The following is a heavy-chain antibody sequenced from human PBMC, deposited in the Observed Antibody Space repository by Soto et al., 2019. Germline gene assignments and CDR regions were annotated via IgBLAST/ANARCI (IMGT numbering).Heavy chain of an antibody. J-gene: IGHJ4*02. CDR2: ISSTTNYI. CDR1: GLTFTRYS. V-gene: IGHV3-21*06. CDR3: ARESEDLTSNFDY. Sequence: GGSLRLSCAASGLTFTRYSMNWVRQAPGKGLEWVSSISSTTNYIYYGDSMKGRFTISRDNAKNSLYLEMNSLRAEDTAVYYCARESEDLTSNFDYWGQGTLVTVYS. D-gene: IGHD7-27*01.